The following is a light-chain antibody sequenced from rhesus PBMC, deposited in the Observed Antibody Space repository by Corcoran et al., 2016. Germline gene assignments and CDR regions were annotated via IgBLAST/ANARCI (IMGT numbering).Light chain of an antibody. J-gene: IGLJ1*01. CDR1: SLKTYY. Sequence: SSGLTQEPALSVALGHTVRMTCQGDSLKTYYASWYQQKPGQVPVLVIYGNTNRPSGIPGRFSGSWSGNTGSLTITGAQVEDEADYDCGSWDNSANHYIFGVGTRLTVL. CDR3: GSWDNSANHYI. CDR2: GNT. V-gene: IGLV3S11*01.